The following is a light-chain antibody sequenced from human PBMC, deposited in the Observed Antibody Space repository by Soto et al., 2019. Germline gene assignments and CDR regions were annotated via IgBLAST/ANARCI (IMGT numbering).Light chain of an antibody. J-gene: IGKJ1*01. Sequence: EIVMTQSPATLSVSPGERATLSCRASQSVSSDLAWYRRKPGQAPRLLIFDASSRATGIPARFSGSGSGTEFTLTISNLQSEDFAVYYCQHYNNWPLTFGQGTKVDIK. CDR3: QHYNNWPLT. V-gene: IGKV3-15*01. CDR2: DAS. CDR1: QSVSSD.